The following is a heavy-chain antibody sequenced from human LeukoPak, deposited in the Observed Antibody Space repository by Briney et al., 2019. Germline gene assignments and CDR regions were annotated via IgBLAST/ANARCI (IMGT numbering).Heavy chain of an antibody. CDR1: GGSITSDNYF. CDR2: IYYTGDA. CDR3: ARHIYDSGGYRIDY. J-gene: IGHJ4*02. D-gene: IGHD3-22*01. Sequence: PSETLSLTCTVSGGSITSDNYFWGWIRQPPGKGLEWIGSIYYTGDAYYKPSLKSRFTISVDTSKNHFSLKLNSVTAADTAVYYCARHIYDSGGYRIDYWGQGTLVTVSS. V-gene: IGHV4-39*01.